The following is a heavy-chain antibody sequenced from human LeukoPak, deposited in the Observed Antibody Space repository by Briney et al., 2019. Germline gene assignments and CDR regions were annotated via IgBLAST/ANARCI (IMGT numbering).Heavy chain of an antibody. V-gene: IGHV3-30-3*01. J-gene: IGHJ4*02. D-gene: IGHD6-6*01. Sequence: GGSLRLSCAASGFTFSSYAMHWVRQAPGKGLEWVAVISYDGSNKYYADSVKGRFTISRDNSKSTLYLQMNSLRAEDTAVYYCARSSSPDQIYFDYWGQGTLVTVSS. CDR1: GFTFSSYA. CDR3: ARSSSPDQIYFDY. CDR2: ISYDGSNK.